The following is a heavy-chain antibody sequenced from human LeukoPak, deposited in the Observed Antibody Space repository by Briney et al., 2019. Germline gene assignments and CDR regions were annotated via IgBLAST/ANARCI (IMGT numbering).Heavy chain of an antibody. CDR1: GFTFSNYA. CDR2: IRGSGTST. Sequence: GGSLRLSCVGSGFTFSNYAMMWVRQTQGKRLEWVSAIRGSGTSTFYADSVKGRFTISRDNSKNTLYLQMNSLRAEDTAVYYCAKVFSSSFDYWGQGTLVTVSS. CDR3: AKVFSSSFDY. D-gene: IGHD6-6*01. J-gene: IGHJ4*02. V-gene: IGHV3-23*01.